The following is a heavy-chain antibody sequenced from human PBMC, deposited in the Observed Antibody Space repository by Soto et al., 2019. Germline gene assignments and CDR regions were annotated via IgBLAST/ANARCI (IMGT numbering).Heavy chain of an antibody. CDR1: GFTFSDYY. J-gene: IGHJ6*03. Sequence: GSLRLSCAASGFTFSDYYMSWIRQAPGKGLEWVSYISSSGSTIYYADSVKGRFTISRDNAKNSLYLQMNSLRAEDTAVYYCARDQTARDYYYYMDVWGKGTTVTVSS. V-gene: IGHV3-11*01. CDR3: ARDQTARDYYYYMDV. CDR2: ISSSGSTI. D-gene: IGHD6-6*01.